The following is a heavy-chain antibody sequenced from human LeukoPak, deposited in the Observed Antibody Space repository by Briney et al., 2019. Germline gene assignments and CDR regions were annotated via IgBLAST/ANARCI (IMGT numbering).Heavy chain of an antibody. D-gene: IGHD3-10*01. CDR1: GFTVSSNY. V-gene: IGHV3-53*01. Sequence: GGSLRLSCAASGFTVSSNYMSWVRQAPGKGLEWVSVIYSGGSTYYADSVKGRFTISRDNSKNTLYPQMNSLRAEDTAVYYCARDSFSGYYYYYGMDVWGQGTTVTVSS. CDR2: IYSGGST. CDR3: ARDSFSGYYYYYGMDV. J-gene: IGHJ6*02.